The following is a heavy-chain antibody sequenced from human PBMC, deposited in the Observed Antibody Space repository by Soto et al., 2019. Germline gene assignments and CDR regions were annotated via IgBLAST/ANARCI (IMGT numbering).Heavy chain of an antibody. J-gene: IGHJ6*03. CDR1: GYTFINYY. Sequence: GASVKVSSKTSGYTFINYYIRWVRQAPGQGLEWMGVINPNGGSTVYAQKFQGRVTLTRDTSTSTVYVELSSLRSDDTAVYFCVRATAARQRDYSYHYYLHIWGKGTTVTVSS. V-gene: IGHV1-46*03. CDR2: INPNGGST. CDR3: VRATAARQRDYSYHYYLHI. D-gene: IGHD6-6*01.